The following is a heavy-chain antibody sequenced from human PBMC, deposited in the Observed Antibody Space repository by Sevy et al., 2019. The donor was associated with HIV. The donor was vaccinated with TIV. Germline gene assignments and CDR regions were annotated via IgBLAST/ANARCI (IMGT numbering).Heavy chain of an antibody. D-gene: IGHD2-15*01. V-gene: IGHV3-7*03. CDR1: GFTFSSYW. J-gene: IGHJ6*02. CDR3: ARDQGIRAPYGMDV. Sequence: GSLRLSCAASGFTFSSYWMSWVRQAPGKGLEWVANIKQDGSEKYYVDSVKGRFTISRDNAKNSLYLQMNSLRAEDTAVYYCARDQGIRAPYGMDVWGQGTTVTVSS. CDR2: IKQDGSEK.